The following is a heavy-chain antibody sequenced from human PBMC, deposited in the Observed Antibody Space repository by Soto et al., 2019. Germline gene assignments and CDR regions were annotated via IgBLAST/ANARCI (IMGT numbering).Heavy chain of an antibody. CDR3: ARDLGGWPDS. V-gene: IGHV1-3*01. J-gene: IGHJ5*01. CDR2: INAGNGNT. CDR1: GYTFTSYA. Sequence: ASVKVACKASGYTFTSYAMHWVRQAPGERLEWMGWINAGNGNTKYSQKFQGRVTITRDTSASTAYMELSSLRSEDTAVYYWARDLGGWPDSWGQGPLVTVPQ. D-gene: IGHD2-15*01.